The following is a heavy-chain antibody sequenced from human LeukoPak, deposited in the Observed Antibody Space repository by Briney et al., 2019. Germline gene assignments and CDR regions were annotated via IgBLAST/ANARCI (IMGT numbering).Heavy chain of an antibody. J-gene: IGHJ4*02. CDR3: ARGIRLYSSGLDY. V-gene: IGHV3-48*04. Sequence: PGGSLRLSCAVSGFTFVSHAMNWVRQAPGKGLEWISFINHYGTIVYYADSVRGRFATSRDNAKNSLYLQMNSLRAEDTAVYYCARGIRLYSSGLDYWGQGTLVTVSS. CDR2: INHYGTIV. CDR1: GFTFVSHA. D-gene: IGHD6-19*01.